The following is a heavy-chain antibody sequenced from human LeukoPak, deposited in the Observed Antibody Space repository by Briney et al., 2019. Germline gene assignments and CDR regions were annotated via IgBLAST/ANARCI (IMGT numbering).Heavy chain of an antibody. CDR2: ISDSSSTI. J-gene: IGHJ4*02. CDR1: GFIFSTYE. CDR3: ARETFYGDYFDY. V-gene: IGHV3-48*03. Sequence: PGGSLRLSCAASGFIFSTYEMNWVRQAPGKGLEWVSFISDSSSTIFYADSVKGRFTISRDNAKNSLYLEMNSLRAEDTAVYYCARETFYGDYFDYWGQGTLVTVSS. D-gene: IGHD2/OR15-2a*01.